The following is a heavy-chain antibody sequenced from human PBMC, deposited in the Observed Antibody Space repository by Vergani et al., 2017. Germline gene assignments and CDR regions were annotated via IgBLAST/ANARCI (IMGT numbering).Heavy chain of an antibody. Sequence: EVQLVESGGGLVQPGRSLRLSCAASGFTFDDYAMHWVRQAPGKGLEWVSGISWNSGSIGYADSVKGRFTISRDNAKNSLYLQMNSLRAEDTALYYCAKGGVFGVVPYYMDVWGKGTTVTVSS. J-gene: IGHJ6*03. V-gene: IGHV3-9*01. D-gene: IGHD3-3*01. CDR3: AKGGVFGVVPYYMDV. CDR2: ISWNSGSI. CDR1: GFTFDDYA.